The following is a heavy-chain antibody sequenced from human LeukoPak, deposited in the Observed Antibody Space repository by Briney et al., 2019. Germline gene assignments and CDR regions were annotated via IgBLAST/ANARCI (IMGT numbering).Heavy chain of an antibody. Sequence: GGSLRLSCAASGFTFSDYYMSWIRQAPGNGLEWVAVISYDGSNKYYADSVKGRFTISRDNSKNTLYLQMNSLRAEDTAVYYCARDRSSSRTEYFQNWGQGSLVTVSS. J-gene: IGHJ1*01. CDR1: GFTFSDYY. CDR2: ISYDGSNK. V-gene: IGHV3-30-3*01. CDR3: ARDRSSSRTEYFQN. D-gene: IGHD6-13*01.